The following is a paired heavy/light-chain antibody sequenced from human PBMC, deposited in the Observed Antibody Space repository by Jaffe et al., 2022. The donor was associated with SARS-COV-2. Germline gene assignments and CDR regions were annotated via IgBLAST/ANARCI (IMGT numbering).Light chain of an antibody. V-gene: IGKV1-8*01. CDR2: AAS. CDR1: QGISSY. CDR3: QQYYSYPQA. J-gene: IGKJ3*01. Sequence: AIRMTQSPSSFSASTGDRVTITCRASQGISSYLAWYQQKPGKAPKLLIYAASTLQSGVPSRFSGSGSGTDFTLTISCLQSEDFATYYCQQYYSYPQAFGPGTKVDIK.
Heavy chain of an antibody. D-gene: IGHD1-26*01. CDR2: ISGSGGST. V-gene: IGHV3-23*01. CDR3: AKDPPRIVGATYYYYGMDV. Sequence: EVQLLESGGGLVQPGGSLRLSCAASGFTFSSYAMSWVRQAPGKGLEWVSAISGSGGSTYYADSVKGRFTISRDNSKNTLYLQMNSLRAEDTAVYYCAKDPPRIVGATYYYYGMDVWGQGTTVTVSS. CDR1: GFTFSSYA. J-gene: IGHJ6*02.